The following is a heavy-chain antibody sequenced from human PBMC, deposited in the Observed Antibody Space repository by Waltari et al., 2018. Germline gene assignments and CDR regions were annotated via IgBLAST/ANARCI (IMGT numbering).Heavy chain of an antibody. D-gene: IGHD4-17*01. CDR2: ISSSSSYI. CDR1: GFTFSSYS. J-gene: IGHJ4*02. CDR3: ARDSDGDYVLDY. V-gene: IGHV3-21*01. Sequence: EVQLVESGGGLVKPGGSLRHSCAASGFTFSSYSMNRARQARGKGLEWVSSISSSSSYIYYADSVKGRFTISRDNAKNSLYLQMNSLRAEDTAVYYCARDSDGDYVLDYWGQGTLVTVSS.